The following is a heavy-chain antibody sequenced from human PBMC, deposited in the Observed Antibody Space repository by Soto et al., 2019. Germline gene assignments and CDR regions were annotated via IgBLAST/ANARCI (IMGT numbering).Heavy chain of an antibody. J-gene: IGHJ4*02. D-gene: IGHD3-16*02. Sequence: QVQLVESGGGVVQPGRSLRLSCAASGFTFSSYGMHWVRQAPGKGLEWVAVIWYDGSNKYYADSVKGRFTISRDNSKNTLYLQMNSLRAEDTAVYYCAREGGYPVKYFDYWGQGTLVTVSS. CDR2: IWYDGSNK. CDR3: AREGGYPVKYFDY. CDR1: GFTFSSYG. V-gene: IGHV3-33*01.